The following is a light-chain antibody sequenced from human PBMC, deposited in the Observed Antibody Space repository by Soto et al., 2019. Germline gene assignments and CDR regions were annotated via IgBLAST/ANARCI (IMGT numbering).Light chain of an antibody. J-gene: IGKJ5*01. V-gene: IGKV3-11*01. CDR3: QQRSNWLPNT. CDR1: QSVSSY. Sequence: EIVLTQSPATLSLSPGERATLSCRASQSVSSYLAWYQQKPGQAPRLLIYDASNRATGIPARFSGSGSGTDFTLTIISLEPEDFAVYYCQQRSNWLPNTFGQGTRLEIK. CDR2: DAS.